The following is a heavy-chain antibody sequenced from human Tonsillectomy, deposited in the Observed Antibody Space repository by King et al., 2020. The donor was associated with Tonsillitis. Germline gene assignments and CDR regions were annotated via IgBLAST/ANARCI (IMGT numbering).Heavy chain of an antibody. V-gene: IGHV4-59*01. D-gene: IGHD6-19*01. CDR1: GGSISSYY. Sequence: VQLQESGPGLVKPSETLSLTCTVSGGSISSYYWSWIRQPPGKGLEWIGYIYYSGSTNYNPSLKSRVTISVDTSKNQFSLKLSSVTAADTAVYYCARKASSGWYAALFDYWGQGTLVTVSS. CDR3: ARKASSGWYAALFDY. J-gene: IGHJ4*01. CDR2: IYYSGST.